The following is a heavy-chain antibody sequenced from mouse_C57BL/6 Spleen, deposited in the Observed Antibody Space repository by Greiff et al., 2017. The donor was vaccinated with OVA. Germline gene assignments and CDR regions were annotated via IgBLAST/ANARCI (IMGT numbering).Heavy chain of an antibody. CDR1: GYTFTDYY. CDR3: ARGRGYNNPWYYAMEY. D-gene: IGHD2-5*01. J-gene: IGHJ4*01. CDR2: IYPGSGNT. V-gene: IGHV1-76*01. Sequence: QVQLQQSGAELVRPGASVKLSCKASGYTFTDYYINWVKQRPGQGLEWIASIYPGSGNTYYNEKFKGKATLTAEKSSSTAYMQLSSLTSADAAVYFYARGRGYNNPWYYAMEYWGQAASVTVST.